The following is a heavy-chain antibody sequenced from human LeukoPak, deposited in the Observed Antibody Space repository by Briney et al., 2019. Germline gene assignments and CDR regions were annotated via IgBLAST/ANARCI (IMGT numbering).Heavy chain of an antibody. Sequence: SETLSLTCTVSAGSISSYYWSWLRQPAGKGQEWIGRINTSGSTNYNPSLKSRVTMSVDTSKNQFSLKLSSVTAADTAVYYCARSWLQGLLDNWGQGTLVTVPS. CDR2: INTSGST. D-gene: IGHD5-24*01. V-gene: IGHV4-4*07. J-gene: IGHJ4*02. CDR1: AGSISSYY. CDR3: ARSWLQGLLDN.